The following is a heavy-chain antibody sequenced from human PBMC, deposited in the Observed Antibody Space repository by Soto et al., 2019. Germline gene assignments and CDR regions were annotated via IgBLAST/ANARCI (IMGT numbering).Heavy chain of an antibody. D-gene: IGHD6-25*01. CDR2: IHHSGGI. CDR3: VCNGYYSLDH. Sequence: QVQLQESGPGLVKPSGTLSLTCAVSGDSMSSADWWSWVRQPPGKGLEWIGEIHHSGGINYHPSLRSRVTISADMSKTQFSLNLSSVTAADTAVYFCVCNGYYSLDHWGQGTLVIVSP. CDR1: GDSMSSADW. J-gene: IGHJ4*02. V-gene: IGHV4-4*02.